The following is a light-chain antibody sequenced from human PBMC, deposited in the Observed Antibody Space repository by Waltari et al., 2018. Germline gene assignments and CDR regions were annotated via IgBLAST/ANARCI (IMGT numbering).Light chain of an antibody. J-gene: IGLJ3*02. CDR1: SGSVSTAYY. CDR2: RTN. Sequence: QTVVAQEPSFSVSPGGTVTLTCGLSSGSVSTAYYPSWFQQTPGQAPPPLCYRTNARPSGVLGRFSGSILGNKAALTITGAQADDESDYYCILYMGSGIWVVGGGTKLTVL. CDR3: ILYMGSGIWV. V-gene: IGLV8-61*01.